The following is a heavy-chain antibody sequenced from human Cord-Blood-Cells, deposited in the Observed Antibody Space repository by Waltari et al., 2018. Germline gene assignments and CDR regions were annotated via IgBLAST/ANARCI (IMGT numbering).Heavy chain of an antibody. J-gene: IGHJ4*02. V-gene: IGHV4-34*01. Sequence: QVQLQQWGAGLLKPSETLSLTCAAYGRSFSVYYWRWIRPPPGKGLEWIGENNHSGSTNYNPSLKSRVTISVDTSKNQFSLKLSSVTAADTAVYYCARVSLGIGLAYFDYWGQGTLVTVSS. CDR1: GRSFSVYY. CDR2: NNHSGST. D-gene: IGHD6-19*01. CDR3: ARVSLGIGLAYFDY.